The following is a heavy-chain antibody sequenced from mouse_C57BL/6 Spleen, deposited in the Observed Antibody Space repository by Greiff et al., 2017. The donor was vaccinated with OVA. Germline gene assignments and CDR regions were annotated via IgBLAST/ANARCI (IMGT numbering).Heavy chain of an antibody. J-gene: IGHJ3*01. Sequence: EVKLQQSGAELVRPGASVKLSCTASGFTITDDYMHWVKQRPEQGLEWIGWIDPENGDTEYASKFQGKAPITADTSSNTAYLQLSSLTAEDTAVYYCTKDAYWGQGTLVTVSA. CDR2: IDPENGDT. CDR3: TKDAY. V-gene: IGHV14-4*01. CDR1: GFTITDDY.